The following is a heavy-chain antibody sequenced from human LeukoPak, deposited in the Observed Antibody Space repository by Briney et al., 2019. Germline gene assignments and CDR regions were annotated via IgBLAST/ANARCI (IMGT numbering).Heavy chain of an antibody. Sequence: PSETLSLTCTVSGGSISSYYWSWIRQPLGKGLEWIGYIYYSGSTNYNPSLKSRVTISVDTSKNQFSLKLSSVTAADTAVYYCARQEDYYGSGSYNYWGQGALVTVSS. D-gene: IGHD3-10*01. CDR3: ARQEDYYGSGSYNY. V-gene: IGHV4-59*08. J-gene: IGHJ4*02. CDR2: IYYSGST. CDR1: GGSISSYY.